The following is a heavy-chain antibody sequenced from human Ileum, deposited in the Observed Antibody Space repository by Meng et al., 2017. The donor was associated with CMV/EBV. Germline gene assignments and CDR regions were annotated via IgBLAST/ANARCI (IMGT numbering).Heavy chain of an antibody. CDR2: MFFSGIA. Sequence: QMLCRASVPGMAEPSEAPSFPVTASDDPNSNVSHSWALFRQSPGKAPEWIGSMFFSGIADYNPSLKSRVTISLHATQKQFSLRLTSVTAADSAVYFCARDMTNQWFYYWGQGTLVTVSS. CDR3: ARDMTNQWFYY. J-gene: IGHJ4*02. V-gene: IGHV4-39*07. D-gene: IGHD6-19*01. CDR1: DDPNSNVSHS.